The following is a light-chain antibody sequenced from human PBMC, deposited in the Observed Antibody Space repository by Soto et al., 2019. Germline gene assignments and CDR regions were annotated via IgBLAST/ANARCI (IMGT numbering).Light chain of an antibody. CDR3: CSYGSSVV. Sequence: QSALTQPASVSGSPGQSITISCTGISNDVGTYNLVSWYQHHPGKAPKLIIYEASKRPSGVPNRFSGSKSGTTASLTISGLHAEDEADYYCCSYGSSVVFGGGTKVTVL. J-gene: IGLJ2*01. CDR1: SNDVGTYNL. CDR2: EAS. V-gene: IGLV2-23*01.